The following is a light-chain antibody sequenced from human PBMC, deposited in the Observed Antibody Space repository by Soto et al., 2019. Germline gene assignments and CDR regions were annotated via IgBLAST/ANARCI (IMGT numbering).Light chain of an antibody. CDR1: SSDVGGYNY. V-gene: IGLV2-14*01. J-gene: IGLJ1*01. CDR3: SSYTSSSIDYV. Sequence: QSALTQPASVSGSPGQSITISCNGTSSDVGGYNYVSWYQQHPGKAPKLMIYEVSNRPSGVSNRFSGSKSGNTASLTISGLQAEDEADYYCSSYTSSSIDYVFGTGTKLTVL. CDR2: EVS.